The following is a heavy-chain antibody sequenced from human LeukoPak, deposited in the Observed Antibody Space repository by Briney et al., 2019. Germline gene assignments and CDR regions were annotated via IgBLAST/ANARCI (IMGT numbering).Heavy chain of an antibody. CDR2: ISSSGSTI. V-gene: IGHV3-48*03. CDR1: GFTFSSYE. CDR3: ARESRYSSGWYNWNYFDY. D-gene: IGHD6-19*01. Sequence: GGSLRLSCAASGFTFSSYETNWVRQAPGKGLEWVSYISSSGSTIYYADSVKGRFTISRDNAKNSLYLQMNSLRAEDTAVYYCARESRYSSGWYNWNYFDYWGQGTLVTVSS. J-gene: IGHJ4*02.